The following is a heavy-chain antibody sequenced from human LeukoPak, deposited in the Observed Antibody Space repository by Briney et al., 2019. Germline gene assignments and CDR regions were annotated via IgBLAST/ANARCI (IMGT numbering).Heavy chain of an antibody. CDR2: ISSSVSTI. CDR3: ARDSGLRGWFDP. Sequence: GGSLRLSCAASGFNFSDYYMSWIRRAPGQGLEWISYISSSVSTISYAGSVKGRFTISRDNAKNSLYLQMNSLKAEDTAVYYCARDSGLRGWFDPWGQGTLVTVSS. V-gene: IGHV3-11*04. CDR1: GFNFSDYY. J-gene: IGHJ5*02. D-gene: IGHD4-17*01.